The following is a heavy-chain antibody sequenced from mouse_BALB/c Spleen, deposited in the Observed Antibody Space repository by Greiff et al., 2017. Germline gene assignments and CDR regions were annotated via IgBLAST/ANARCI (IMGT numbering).Heavy chain of an antibody. V-gene: IGHV3-6*02. CDR1: GYSITSGYY. Sequence: EVQLQESGPGLVKPSQSLSLTCSVTGYSITSGYYWNWIRQFPGNKLEWMGYISYDGSNNYNPSLKNRISITRDTSKNQFFLKLNSVTTEDTATYYCAREGNYPWFAYWGQGTLVTVSA. D-gene: IGHD2-1*01. CDR3: AREGNYPWFAY. J-gene: IGHJ3*01. CDR2: ISYDGSN.